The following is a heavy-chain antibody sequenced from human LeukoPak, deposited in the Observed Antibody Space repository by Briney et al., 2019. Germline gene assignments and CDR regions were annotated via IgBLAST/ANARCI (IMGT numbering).Heavy chain of an antibody. CDR1: GGSFRGYY. D-gene: IGHD6-19*01. V-gene: IGHV4-34*01. CDR3: ARGGGSGWYSSENWFDP. J-gene: IGHJ5*02. CDR2: INHSGSS. Sequence: PSETLSLTCAVYGGSFRGYYWSWIRQPPGKGLEWIGEINHSGSSNYNPSLKSRVTISLDTSKNQFSLNLSSVTAADTAVYYCARGGGSGWYSSENWFDPWGQGTLVTVSS.